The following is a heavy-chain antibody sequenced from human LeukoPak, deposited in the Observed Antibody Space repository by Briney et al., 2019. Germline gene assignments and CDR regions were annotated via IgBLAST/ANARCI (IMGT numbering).Heavy chain of an antibody. Sequence: GGSLRLSCAASQFTFNIYPMHWVRQAPGKGLEWVAVISYDGSNKYYADSVKGRFTISRDNSKNTLYLQMNSLRAEDTAVYYCANPFSYCSGGSCFDYWGQGTLVTVSS. D-gene: IGHD2-15*01. CDR1: QFTFNIYP. J-gene: IGHJ4*02. CDR2: ISYDGSNK. CDR3: ANPFSYCSGGSCFDY. V-gene: IGHV3-30*04.